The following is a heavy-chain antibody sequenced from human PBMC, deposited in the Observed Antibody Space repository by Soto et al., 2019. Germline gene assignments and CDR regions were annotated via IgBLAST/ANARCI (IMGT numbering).Heavy chain of an antibody. Sequence: QLQLQESGPGLVKPSETLSLTCTVSGGSISSSSYYWGWIRQPPWKGLEWIGSIYYSGSTYYNPSLKSRVTISVDTSKNQFSLKLSSVTAADTAVYYCASITEAVAGIDYYYGMDVWGQGTTVTVSS. J-gene: IGHJ6*02. V-gene: IGHV4-39*01. CDR3: ASITEAVAGIDYYYGMDV. D-gene: IGHD6-19*01. CDR2: IYYSGST. CDR1: GGSISSSSYY.